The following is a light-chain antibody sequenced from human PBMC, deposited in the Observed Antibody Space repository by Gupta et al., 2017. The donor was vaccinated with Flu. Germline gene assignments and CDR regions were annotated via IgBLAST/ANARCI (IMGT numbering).Light chain of an antibody. J-gene: IGLJ2*01. V-gene: IGLV1-44*01. CDR2: SND. CDR1: SPNIGGNT. CDR3: ATWDDSVNVLV. Sequence: QSVLTPPPSVSGTPGQRVSISCSGSSPNIGGNTVNWYQQLPRTAPKLLIYSNDQRPSGVPDRISGSKSGTSASLDISGLQSEDEADYYCATWDDSVNVLVFGGGTKLTVL.